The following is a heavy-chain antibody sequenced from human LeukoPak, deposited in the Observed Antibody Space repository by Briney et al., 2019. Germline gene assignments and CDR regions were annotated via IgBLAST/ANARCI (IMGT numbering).Heavy chain of an antibody. CDR2: ISKGSGYI. D-gene: IGHD5-18*01. V-gene: IGHV3-21*01. J-gene: IGHJ4*02. Sequence: GGSLRLSCVGSGFTFSNYSFNWVRQAPGKGLEWVSSISKGSGYIYQTDSVKGRFTISRDNAKNSLFLEMNSLRVGDTAVYYCVRDFMYNTACTGCWGQGTLVTVSS. CDR1: GFTFSNYS. CDR3: VRDFMYNTACTGC.